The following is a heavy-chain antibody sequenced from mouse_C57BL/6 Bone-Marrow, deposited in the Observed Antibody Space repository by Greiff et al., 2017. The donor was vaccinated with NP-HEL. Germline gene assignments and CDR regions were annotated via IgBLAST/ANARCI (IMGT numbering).Heavy chain of an antibody. V-gene: IGHV1-76*01. CDR2: IYPGSGNT. J-gene: IGHJ1*03. D-gene: IGHD2-5*01. CDR1: GYTFTDYY. CDR3: AKHYSNYEYFDV. Sequence: QVQLKESGAELVRPGASVKLSCKASGYTFTDYYINWVKQRPGQGLEWIARIYPGSGNTYYNEKFKGKATLTAEKSSSTAYMQLSSLTSEDSAVYFCAKHYSNYEYFDVWGTGTTVTVSS.